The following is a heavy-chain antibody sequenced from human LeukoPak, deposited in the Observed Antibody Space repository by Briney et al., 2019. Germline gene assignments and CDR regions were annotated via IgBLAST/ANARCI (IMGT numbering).Heavy chain of an antibody. CDR3: ARHGDYIAAAGHDAFDI. CDR2: IYYSGST. D-gene: IGHD6-13*01. CDR1: GGSISGYY. Sequence: PSETLSLTCTVSGGSISGYYWSWIRQPPGKGLEWIAYIYYSGSTNYNPSLKSRVTISVDTSKNQFSLKLSSVTAADTAVYYCARHGDYIAAAGHDAFDIWGQGTMVTVSS. V-gene: IGHV4-59*08. J-gene: IGHJ3*02.